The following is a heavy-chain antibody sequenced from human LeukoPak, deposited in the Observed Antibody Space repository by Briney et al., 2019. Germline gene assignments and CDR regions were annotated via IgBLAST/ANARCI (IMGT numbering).Heavy chain of an antibody. D-gene: IGHD3-22*01. CDR1: GFTFSSYG. CDR2: ISYDGSNK. CDR3: ARESYYYDSSGYSD. Sequence: GRSLRLSCAASGFTFSSYGMHWVRQAPGKGLEWVAVISYDGSNKYYADSVKGRFTISRDNSKNTLYLQMNSLRAEDTAVYYCARESYYYDSSGYSDWGQGTLVTVSS. V-gene: IGHV3-30*03. J-gene: IGHJ4*02.